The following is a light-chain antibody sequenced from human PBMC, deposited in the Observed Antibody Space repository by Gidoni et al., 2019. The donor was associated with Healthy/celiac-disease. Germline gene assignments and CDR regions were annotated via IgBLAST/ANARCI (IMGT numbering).Light chain of an antibody. CDR3: QQYNSYWT. J-gene: IGKJ1*01. Sequence: IQMPQSPSTLSASVVDRVTITCRASQSISSWLAWYQQKPGKAPKLLMYKASSLESGVPARFSGSGSGTEFTLTISSLQPDDLATYYCQQYNSYWTFGQGTKVEIK. CDR2: KAS. V-gene: IGKV1-5*03. CDR1: QSISSW.